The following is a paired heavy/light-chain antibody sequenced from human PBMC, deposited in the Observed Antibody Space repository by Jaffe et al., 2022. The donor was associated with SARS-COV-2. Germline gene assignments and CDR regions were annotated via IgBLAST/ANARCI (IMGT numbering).Light chain of an antibody. V-gene: IGKV2-28*01. CDR2: LGS. J-gene: IGKJ1*01. Sequence: DIVMTQSPLSLPVTPGEPASISCRSSQSLLHSNGYNYLDWYLQKPGQSPQLLIYLGSNRASGVPDRFSGSGSGTDFTLKISRVEAEDVGVYYCGQALQSPWTFGQGTTVDIK. CDR3: GQALQSPWT. CDR1: QSLLHSNGYNY.
Heavy chain of an antibody. Sequence: QVQLQESGPGLVKPSETLSLTCTVSGYSITSGHYWGWLRQPPGKGLEWIGSIYHTGSTYYNPSLKSRVTISVDTSKNQFSLKLSSVTAADTAIYYCARLWFRDLSGSHWGQGTLVTVSS. V-gene: IGHV4-38-2*02. CDR3: ARLWFRDLSGSH. CDR2: IYHTGST. D-gene: IGHD3-10*01. J-gene: IGHJ4*02. CDR1: GYSITSGHY.